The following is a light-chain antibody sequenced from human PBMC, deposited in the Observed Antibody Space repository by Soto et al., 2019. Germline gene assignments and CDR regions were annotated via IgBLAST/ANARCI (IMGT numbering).Light chain of an antibody. Sequence: DIQLTKSTSNLSASVGDRVTITCRASQSISSWLAWYQQKPGKAPKRLIYAASSLQSGVPSRFSGSGSGTEFTLTIICLQSEDVATYYCQQYYSYPRTFGQGTKVDIK. CDR3: QQYYSYPRT. CDR1: QSISSW. J-gene: IGKJ1*01. CDR2: AAS. V-gene: IGKV1-5*01.